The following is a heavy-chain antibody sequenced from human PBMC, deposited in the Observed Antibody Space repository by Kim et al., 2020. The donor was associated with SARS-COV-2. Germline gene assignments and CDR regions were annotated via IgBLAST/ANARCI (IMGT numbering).Heavy chain of an antibody. J-gene: IGHJ4*02. V-gene: IGHV3-23*01. Sequence: GGSLRLSCAASGFTFSNYAMSWVRQAPGKGLEWVSGISGSGNSTYYADSMKGRFTISRDNSKNTLSLQMDSLRVEDTALYYCARTLVEAPTLFGHWGQGTLVTVSS. CDR3: ARTLVEAPTLFGH. CDR2: ISGSGNST. CDR1: GFTFSNYA. D-gene: IGHD1-26*01.